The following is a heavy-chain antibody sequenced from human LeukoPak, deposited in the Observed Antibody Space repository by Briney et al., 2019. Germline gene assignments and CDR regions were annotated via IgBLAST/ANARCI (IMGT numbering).Heavy chain of an antibody. J-gene: IGHJ4*02. Sequence: SETLSLTCTVSGYSITSGYYWGWIRQAPGKRLEWIGNIYYNGIAYYNPSLKSRVSISVDTSKNQFSLKLTSVTAADTAMYYCARGEPSDYWGRGTLVTVSS. V-gene: IGHV4-38-2*02. CDR1: GYSITSGYY. CDR3: ARGEPSDY. CDR2: IYYNGIA.